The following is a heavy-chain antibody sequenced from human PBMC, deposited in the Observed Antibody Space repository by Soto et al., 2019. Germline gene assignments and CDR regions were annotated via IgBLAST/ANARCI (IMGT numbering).Heavy chain of an antibody. Sequence: ASVKVSCKAAGYTFTSHGISWVRQAPGQGLEWMGWISTFHGSINYAQKFQGRVTMTTDTSTSTAYMELRSLRSDDTAVYYCARFYSSGWPRGYFDYWAREPRSPSPQ. CDR2: ISTFHGSI. D-gene: IGHD6-19*01. V-gene: IGHV1-18*01. CDR1: GYTFTSHG. CDR3: ARFYSSGWPRGYFDY. J-gene: IGHJ4*02.